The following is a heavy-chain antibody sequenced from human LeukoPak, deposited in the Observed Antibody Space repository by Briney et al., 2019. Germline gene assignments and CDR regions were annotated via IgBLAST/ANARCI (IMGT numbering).Heavy chain of an antibody. J-gene: IGHJ4*02. CDR2: ISSSGHST. Sequence: GRSLRLSCAASGFTFSSYGMHWVRQAPGKGLEWVSTISSSGHSTYYTDSVKGRFTISRDNSKNTLYLQMNSLRAEDTAVYYCAKDVMDYWGQGTLVTVSS. CDR1: GFTFSSYG. CDR3: AKDVMDY. V-gene: IGHV3-NL1*01.